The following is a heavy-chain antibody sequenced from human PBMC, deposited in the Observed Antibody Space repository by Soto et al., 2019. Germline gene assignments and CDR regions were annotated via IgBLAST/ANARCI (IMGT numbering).Heavy chain of an antibody. V-gene: IGHV3-30-3*01. Sequence: GGSLRLSCAASGFTFSSYAMHWVRQAPGKGLEWVAVISYDGSNKYYADSVKGRFTISRDNSKNTLYLQMNSLRAEDTAVYYCARGRGRGYSSSWYEDYYYGMDVWGQGTTVTVSS. J-gene: IGHJ6*02. CDR3: ARGRGRGYSSSWYEDYYYGMDV. D-gene: IGHD6-13*01. CDR2: ISYDGSNK. CDR1: GFTFSSYA.